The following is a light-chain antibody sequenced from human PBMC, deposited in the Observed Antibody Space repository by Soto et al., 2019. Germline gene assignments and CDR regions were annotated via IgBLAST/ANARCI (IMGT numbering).Light chain of an antibody. CDR2: DSS. V-gene: IGKV3-11*01. J-gene: IGKJ1*01. CDR1: QSVAKS. Sequence: DIVLTQSPGTLSLSPGERATLYCRASQSVAKSIAFYQQKPGQAPTLRIYDSSNRATGVPARFSGSGAGTDFALTISDLEPAHFGFYDCQQRLSWHSASSFGQGTKVDI. CDR3: QQRLSWHSASS.